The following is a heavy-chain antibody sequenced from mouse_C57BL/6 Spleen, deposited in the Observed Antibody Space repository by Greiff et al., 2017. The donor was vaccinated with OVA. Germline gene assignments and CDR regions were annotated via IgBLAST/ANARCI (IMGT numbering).Heavy chain of an antibody. J-gene: IGHJ4*01. Sequence: VQLQQSGAELMKPGASVKLSCKATGYTFTGYWIEWVKQRPGHGLEWIGEILPGSGSTSYNEKVKGKATFTADTSSNTAYMQLRSLTDEDSAIYYCARANWDCYYAMDYWGQGTSVTVSS. V-gene: IGHV1-9*01. CDR2: ILPGSGST. D-gene: IGHD4-1*02. CDR1: GYTFTGYW. CDR3: ARANWDCYYAMDY.